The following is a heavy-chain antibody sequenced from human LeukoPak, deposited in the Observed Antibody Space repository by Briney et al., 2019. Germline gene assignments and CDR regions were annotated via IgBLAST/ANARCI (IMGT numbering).Heavy chain of an antibody. CDR3: ARDESGYVDY. CDR1: GFTFSSYA. CDR2: ISYDGSNK. D-gene: IGHD3-3*01. Sequence: PGGSLRLSCAASGFTFSSYAMHWVRQAPGKGLEWVAVISYDGSNKYYADSVKGRFTISRDNSKNTLYLQMNSLRAEDTAVYYCARDESGYVDYWGQGTLVTVSS. V-gene: IGHV3-30-3*01. J-gene: IGHJ4*02.